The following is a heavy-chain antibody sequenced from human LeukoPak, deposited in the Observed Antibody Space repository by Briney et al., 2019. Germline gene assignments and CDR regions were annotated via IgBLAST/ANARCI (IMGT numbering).Heavy chain of an antibody. V-gene: IGHV4-59*01. CDR2: IYYSGST. D-gene: IGHD3-16*01. CDR1: GGSISSYY. Sequence: SETLSLTCTVSGGSISSYYWNWLRQPPGKGLEWIGYIYYSGSTNYNPSLKSRVTISVDTSKNQFSLNLTSVTAADTAVYYCARFTPQGYGWGGYNRFDPWGQGTLVTVSS. CDR3: ARFTPQGYGWGGYNRFDP. J-gene: IGHJ5*02.